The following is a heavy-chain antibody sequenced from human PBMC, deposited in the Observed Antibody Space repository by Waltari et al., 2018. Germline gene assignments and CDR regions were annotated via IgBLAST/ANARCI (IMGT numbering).Heavy chain of an antibody. Sequence: QVQLVESGGGVVQPGRSLRLSCAASGFTFSSYGMHCVRQAPGKGLEWVAVIWYDGSNKYYADSVKGRFTISRDNSKNTLYLQMNSLRAEDTAVYYCARSYCSSTSCYYYGMDVWGQGTTVTVSS. V-gene: IGHV3-33*01. CDR3: ARSYCSSTSCYYYGMDV. CDR2: IWYDGSNK. D-gene: IGHD2-2*01. J-gene: IGHJ6*02. CDR1: GFTFSSYG.